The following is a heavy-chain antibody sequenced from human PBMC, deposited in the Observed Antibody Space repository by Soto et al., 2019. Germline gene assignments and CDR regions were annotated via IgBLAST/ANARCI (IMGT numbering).Heavy chain of an antibody. CDR2: FTTSGDFT. V-gene: IGHV3-23*01. Sequence: EVQLLDSGGALVQPGGSLRLSCATSAFTFSNHAMSWVRQAPGKGLEWVSTFTTSGDFTYYADSVKGRFTISRDNSKSTLYLQMNSLRVEDTAVYYCARLVTDWGQGTLVTVSS. J-gene: IGHJ4*02. CDR3: ARLVTD. CDR1: AFTFSNHA. D-gene: IGHD4-4*01.